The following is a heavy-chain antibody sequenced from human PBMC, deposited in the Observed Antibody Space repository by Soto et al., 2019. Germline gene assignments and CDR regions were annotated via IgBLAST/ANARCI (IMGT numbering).Heavy chain of an antibody. V-gene: IGHV4-39*01. CDR1: GGSISSNSYY. J-gene: IGHJ4*02. Sequence: PSETLSLTCTVSGGSISSNSYYWDWIRQPPGKGLELIGSLFDSGATYHNPSLQSRVTISVDTSKNQFSLHLSTVTAADTAVYYCARHAAYDSVWCESDGSDYWGQGTLVTVSS. CDR2: LFDSGAT. D-gene: IGHD3-16*01. CDR3: ARHAAYDSVWCESDGSDY.